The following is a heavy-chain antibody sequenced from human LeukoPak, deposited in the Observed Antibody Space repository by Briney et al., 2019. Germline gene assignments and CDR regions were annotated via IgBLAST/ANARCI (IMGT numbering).Heavy chain of an antibody. CDR1: GFTFSGSA. V-gene: IGHV3-73*01. J-gene: IGHJ4*02. D-gene: IGHD3-10*01. Sequence: GGSLRLSCAASGFTFSGSALHWVRQASGKGLEWVGRIRSTSNGYATAYAASVKGRFTISRDDSKNTAYLQMDSLKTEDTAVYYCTGNYYGSGSYADFDYWGQGTLVTVSS. CDR2: IRSTSNGYAT. CDR3: TGNYYGSGSYADFDY.